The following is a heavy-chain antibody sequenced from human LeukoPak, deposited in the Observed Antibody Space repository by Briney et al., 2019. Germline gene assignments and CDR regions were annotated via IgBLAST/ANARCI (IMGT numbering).Heavy chain of an antibody. CDR3: AKELNYYDSSAYYAS. J-gene: IGHJ4*02. Sequence: GGSLRLSCAASGFTFSSYAMSWVRQAPGKGLEWVSAISGSGDSTYYADSVKGRFTISRDNSKNTLYLQMNSLRAEDTAVYYCAKELNYYDSSAYYASWGQGTLVTVSS. V-gene: IGHV3-23*01. CDR1: GFTFSSYA. CDR2: ISGSGDST. D-gene: IGHD3-22*01.